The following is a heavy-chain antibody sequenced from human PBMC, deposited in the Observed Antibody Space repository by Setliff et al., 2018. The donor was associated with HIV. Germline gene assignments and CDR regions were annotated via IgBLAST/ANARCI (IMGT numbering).Heavy chain of an antibody. CDR1: GGSVSDTSYY. CDR2: IYYSGNS. Sequence: LSLTCTVSGGSVSDTSYYWGWIRQPPGKGLEWIGTIYYSGNSFYNPSLKSRVTISVDTSKNQFSLKLRSVTAADTALYYCASPGGYCSSTSCHSFDYWGQGTLVTVSS. J-gene: IGHJ4*02. V-gene: IGHV4-39*01. CDR3: ASPGGYCSSTSCHSFDY. D-gene: IGHD2-2*01.